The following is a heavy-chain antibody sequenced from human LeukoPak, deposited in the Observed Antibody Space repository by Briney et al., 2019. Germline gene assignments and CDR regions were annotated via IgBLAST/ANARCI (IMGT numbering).Heavy chain of an antibody. CDR1: GFTFSNYT. V-gene: IGHV3-23*01. J-gene: IGHJ4*02. Sequence: PGGSLRLSCAASGFTFSNYTMSWVRQAPGKGLEWVSAISHTSEYTYHAGSVKGRFTISRDNSKNTLYLQMNSLRAEDTAMYYCAKGSSAGRPYYFDYWGQGTLVTVSS. CDR3: AKGSSAGRPYYFDY. CDR2: ISHTSEYT. D-gene: IGHD3-10*01.